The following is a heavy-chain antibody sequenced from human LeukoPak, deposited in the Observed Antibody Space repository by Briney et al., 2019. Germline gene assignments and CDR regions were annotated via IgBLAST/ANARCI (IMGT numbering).Heavy chain of an antibody. D-gene: IGHD2-2*01. CDR1: GFTFSSYS. CDR2: ISSSSSYI. CDR3: ARQERYCSSISCLDP. V-gene: IGHV3-21*01. J-gene: IGHJ5*02. Sequence: GGSLRLSCAASGFTFSSYSMNWVRQAPGKGLECVSCISSSSSYIYYADSVKGRFTISRDNAKNSLFLQMNSLRAEDTAIYYCARQERYCSSISCLDPWGQGTLVTVSS.